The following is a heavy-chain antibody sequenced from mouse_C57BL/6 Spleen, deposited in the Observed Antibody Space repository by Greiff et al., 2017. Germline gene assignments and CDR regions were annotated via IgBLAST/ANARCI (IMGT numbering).Heavy chain of an antibody. D-gene: IGHD2-5*01. CDR2: ILPGSGST. V-gene: IGHV1-9*01. CDR3: AKEETYYSNYSAWFAY. Sequence: QVVESGAELMKPGASVKLSCKATGYTFTGYWIEWVKQRPGHGLEWIGEILPGSGSTNYNEKFKGKATFTADTSSNTAYMQLSSLTTEDSAIYYCAKEETYYSNYSAWFAYWGQGTLVTVSA. J-gene: IGHJ3*01. CDR1: GYTFTGYW.